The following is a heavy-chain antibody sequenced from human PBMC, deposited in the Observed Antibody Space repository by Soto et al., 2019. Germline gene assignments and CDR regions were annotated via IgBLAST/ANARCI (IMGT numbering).Heavy chain of an antibody. CDR1: GFSLSSTRVA. CDR3: AHSVVAGLGYYFDY. V-gene: IGHV2-5*02. J-gene: IGHJ4*02. CDR2: IYWDDDK. Sequence: QITLKESGPTLVKPTQTLTLTCTFSGFSLSSTRVAVGWIRQPPGKALEWLALIYWDDDKRYSPFLKSRLTITKDTSKNQVVPKTTNMDPLHTAAYYCAHSVVAGLGYYFDYWGQRTLVTVSS. D-gene: IGHD6-19*01.